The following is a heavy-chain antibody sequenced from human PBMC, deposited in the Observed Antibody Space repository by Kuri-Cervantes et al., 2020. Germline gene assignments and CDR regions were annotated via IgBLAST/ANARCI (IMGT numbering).Heavy chain of an antibody. CDR2: INPSGGST. V-gene: IGHV1-46*04. Sequence: ASVKVSCKASGYTFTNYYMHWVRQAPGQGLEWMGIINPSGGSTSYAQKLQGRVTMTRDTSTSTVYMELNSLRSEDTAVYYCARDRASMPDKGANDWFDPWGQGTLVTVSS. CDR3: ARDRASMPDKGANDWFDP. CDR1: GYTFTNYY. D-gene: IGHD2/OR15-2a*01. J-gene: IGHJ5*02.